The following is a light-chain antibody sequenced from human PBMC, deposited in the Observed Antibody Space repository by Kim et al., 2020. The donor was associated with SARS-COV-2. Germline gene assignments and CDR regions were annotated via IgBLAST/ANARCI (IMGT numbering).Light chain of an antibody. CDR3: QQYNSWPLT. CDR2: GAS. Sequence: YPGERATLSCRASQSIASSLAWYQQKPGQAPRLLIYGASTRATGISASFSGSGSGTEFTLTLSSLQSEDFAVYYCQQYNSWPLTFGQGTRLEI. V-gene: IGKV3-15*01. CDR1: QSIASS. J-gene: IGKJ5*01.